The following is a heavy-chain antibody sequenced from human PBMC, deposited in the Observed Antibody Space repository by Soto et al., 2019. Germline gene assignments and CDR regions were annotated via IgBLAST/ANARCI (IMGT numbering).Heavy chain of an antibody. CDR3: AAGSGWTSDF. J-gene: IGHJ4*01. D-gene: IGHD6-19*01. Sequence: EVQLVESGGGLVQPGGSLRLSCAASGFTFGAYYMTWVRQAPGKGLEWVANIEKDGSEKNYVDSVKGRFTISRDNAKNSLYLQMNGLRAEDTAVYYCAAGSGWTSDFWGQGMHVTVSS. V-gene: IGHV3-7*05. CDR2: IEKDGSEK. CDR1: GFTFGAYY.